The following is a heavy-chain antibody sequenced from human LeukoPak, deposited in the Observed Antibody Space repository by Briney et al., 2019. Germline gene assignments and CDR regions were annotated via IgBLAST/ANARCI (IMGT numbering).Heavy chain of an antibody. CDR2: IRYDGSNK. D-gene: IGHD1-26*01. V-gene: IGHV3-30*02. CDR1: GFTFSSYG. CDR3: ARDRTTIIVGANAYDY. Sequence: GGSLRLSCGASGFTFSSYGMHWVRQAPGKGLEWVAFIRYDGSNKYYADSVKGRFTISRDNSKNTLYLQMNSLRSDDTAVYYCARDRTTIIVGANAYDYWGQGTLVTVSS. J-gene: IGHJ4*02.